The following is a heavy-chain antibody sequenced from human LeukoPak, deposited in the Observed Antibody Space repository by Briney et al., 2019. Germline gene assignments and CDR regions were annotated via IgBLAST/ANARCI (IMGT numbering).Heavy chain of an antibody. CDR2: INHSGST. V-gene: IGHV4-34*01. CDR1: GGSFSGYY. D-gene: IGHD2-15*01. CDR3: ARGGGYCSGGSCQGGFDY. Sequence: TSETLSLTCAVYGGSFSGYYWSWIRQPPGKGLEWIGEINHSGSTNYNPSLKSRVTISVDTSKNQFSLKLSSVTAADTAVYYCARGGGYCSGGSCQGGFDYWGQGTLVTVSS. J-gene: IGHJ4*02.